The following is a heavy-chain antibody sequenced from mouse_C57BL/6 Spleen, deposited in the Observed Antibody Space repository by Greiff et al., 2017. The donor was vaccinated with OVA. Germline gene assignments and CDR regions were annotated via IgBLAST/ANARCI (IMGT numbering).Heavy chain of an antibody. Sequence: EVQVVESEGGLVQPGSSMKLSCTASGFTFSDYYMAWVRQVPEKGLEWVANINYDGSSNYYLDSLKSRFISSRDNAKNILYLQMSSLKSEDTATYYCAREDYGSSFFDYWGKGTTLTVSS. CDR3: AREDYGSSFFDY. CDR1: GFTFSDYY. D-gene: IGHD1-1*01. CDR2: INYDGSSN. V-gene: IGHV5-16*01. J-gene: IGHJ2*01.